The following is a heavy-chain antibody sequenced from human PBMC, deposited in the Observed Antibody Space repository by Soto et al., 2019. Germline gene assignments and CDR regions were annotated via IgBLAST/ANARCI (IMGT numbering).Heavy chain of an antibody. V-gene: IGHV4-31*03. CDR1: GGSISSGGYY. CDR3: AREKLRGDYEYY. D-gene: IGHD4-17*01. CDR2: IYYSGST. Sequence: SETLSLTCTVSGGSISSGGYYWSWIRQHPGKGLEWIGYIYYSGSTYYNPSLKSRVTISVDTSKNQFSLKLSSVTAADTAVYYCAREKLRGDYEYYWGQGTLVTVSS. J-gene: IGHJ4*02.